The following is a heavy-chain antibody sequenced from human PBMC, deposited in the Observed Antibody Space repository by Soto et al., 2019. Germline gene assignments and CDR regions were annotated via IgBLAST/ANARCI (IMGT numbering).Heavy chain of an antibody. D-gene: IGHD2-15*01. Sequence: PSETLSLTCAVYGGSFSGYYWTWIRQPPGTGLEWIGEINHSGSTNYNPSLKSRVTISVDTSKNQFSLKLSSVTAADTAVYYCARFNIVVVVAATGQENWFDPWGQGTLVTVSS. CDR3: ARFNIVVVVAATGQENWFDP. V-gene: IGHV4-34*01. CDR1: GGSFSGYY. CDR2: INHSGST. J-gene: IGHJ5*02.